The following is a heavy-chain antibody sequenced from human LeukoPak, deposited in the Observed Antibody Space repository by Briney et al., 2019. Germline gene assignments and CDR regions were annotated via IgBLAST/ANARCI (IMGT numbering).Heavy chain of an antibody. J-gene: IGHJ4*02. CDR3: ARGLTIFGVVIPFDY. CDR2: INHSGST. CDR1: GGSFSGYY. D-gene: IGHD3-3*01. V-gene: IGHV4-34*01. Sequence: SETLSLTCAVYGGSFSGYYWSWIRQPPGKGLEWIGEINHSGSTNYNPSLKSRVTISVDTSKNQFSLKLSSVTAADTAVYYCARGLTIFGVVIPFDYWGQGTLVTVSS.